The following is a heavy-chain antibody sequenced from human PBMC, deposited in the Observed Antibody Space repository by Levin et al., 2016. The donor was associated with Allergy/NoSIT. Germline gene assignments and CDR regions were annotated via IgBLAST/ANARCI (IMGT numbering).Heavy chain of an antibody. J-gene: IGHJ4*02. CDR3: ARAGNRGYSGYDLDY. Sequence: VRQAPGKGLEWIGYINYSGNTYYKSSLKSRVTISVDTSKNQFSLKLSSVTAADTAVYYCARAGNRGYSGYDLDYWGQGTLVTVS. CDR2: INYSGNT. D-gene: IGHD5-12*01. V-gene: IGHV4-30-4*01.